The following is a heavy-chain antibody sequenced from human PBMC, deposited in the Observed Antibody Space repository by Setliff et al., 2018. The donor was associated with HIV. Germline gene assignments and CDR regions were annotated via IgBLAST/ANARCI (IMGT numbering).Heavy chain of an antibody. J-gene: IGHJ5*02. Sequence: SGPTLVNPTQTLTLTCTFSGFSLSTSEVGVGWIRQPPGKALEWLALIYWDDDKRYSPSLKSRLTITKDTSKNRVVLRMTNMEPVDTATYYCARTPVRLGDNWFDPWGQGTLVTVSS. CDR2: IYWDDDK. CDR1: GFSLSTSEVG. D-gene: IGHD1-26*01. V-gene: IGHV2-5*02. CDR3: ARTPVRLGDNWFDP.